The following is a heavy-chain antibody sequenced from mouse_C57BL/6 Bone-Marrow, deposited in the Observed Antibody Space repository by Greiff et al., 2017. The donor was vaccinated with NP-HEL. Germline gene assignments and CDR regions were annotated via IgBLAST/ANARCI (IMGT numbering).Heavy chain of an antibody. CDR1: GFTFSDYY. D-gene: IGHD2-2*01. J-gene: IGHJ4*01. Sequence: EVQLVESGGGLVQPGGSLKLSCAASGFTFSDYYMYWVRQTPEKRLEWVAYISNGGGSTYYPDTVKGRFTISRDNAKNTLYLQMSRLKSEDTAMYYCARSGYDYYYAMDYWGQGTSVTVSS. V-gene: IGHV5-12*01. CDR3: ARSGYDYYYAMDY. CDR2: ISNGGGST.